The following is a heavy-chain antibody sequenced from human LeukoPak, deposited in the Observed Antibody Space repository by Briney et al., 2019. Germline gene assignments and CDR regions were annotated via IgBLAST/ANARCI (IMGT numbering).Heavy chain of an antibody. Sequence: SETLSLTCTVSGGSISSYYWSWLRQPPGKGLEWIGYIYYSGGTNYNPSLKSRVTISIDTSKNQFSLKLTSVTAADTAVYYCARVVGDGYSEYWGQGTLVTVSS. CDR2: IYYSGGT. V-gene: IGHV4-59*01. D-gene: IGHD5-24*01. J-gene: IGHJ4*02. CDR3: ARVVGDGYSEY. CDR1: GGSISSYY.